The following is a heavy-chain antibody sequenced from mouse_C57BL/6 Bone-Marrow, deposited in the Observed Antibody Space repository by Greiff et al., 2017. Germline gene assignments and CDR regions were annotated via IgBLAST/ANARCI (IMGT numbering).Heavy chain of an antibody. CDR2: IYPRSGNT. J-gene: IGHJ3*01. Sequence: VKLVESGAELARPGASVKLSCKASGYTFTSYGISWVQQSTGQGLEWIGEIYPRSGNTYYHEKFKGKATLTADKSSSTAYMELRSLTSEDSAVYFCARWWAAQATLAYWGQGTLVTVAA. V-gene: IGHV1-81*01. CDR3: ARWWAAQATLAY. CDR1: GYTFTSYG. D-gene: IGHD3-2*02.